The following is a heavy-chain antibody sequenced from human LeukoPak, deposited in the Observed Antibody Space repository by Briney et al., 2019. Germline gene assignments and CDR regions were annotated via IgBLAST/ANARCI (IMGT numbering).Heavy chain of an antibody. V-gene: IGHV3-53*01. J-gene: IGHJ6*02. CDR2: IYSGGST. CDR3: AREPTQGYPAYYGMDV. D-gene: IGHD2-15*01. Sequence: GGSLRLSCAASGFTVSSNYMSWVRQAPGKGLEWVSVIYSGGSTYYADSVKGRFIISRDNSKNTLHLQMNSLRAEDTAVYYSAREPTQGYPAYYGMDVWGRGTTVTVSS. CDR1: GFTVSSNY.